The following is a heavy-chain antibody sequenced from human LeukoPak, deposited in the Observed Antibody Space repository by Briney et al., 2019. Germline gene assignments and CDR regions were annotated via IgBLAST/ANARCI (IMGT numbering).Heavy chain of an antibody. D-gene: IGHD2-21*02. Sequence: PSETLSLTCTVSGGSISSYYWSWIRQPPGKGLEWIGYIYYSGSTNYNPSLKSRVTISVDTSKNQFSLKLSSVTAADTAVYYCARAPNDGGDLDYWGQATLVTVSS. J-gene: IGHJ4*02. CDR2: IYYSGST. CDR3: ARAPNDGGDLDY. V-gene: IGHV4-59*01. CDR1: GGSISSYY.